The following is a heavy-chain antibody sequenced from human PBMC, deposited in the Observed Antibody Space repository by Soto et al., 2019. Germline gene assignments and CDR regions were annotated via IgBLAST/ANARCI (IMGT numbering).Heavy chain of an antibody. Sequence: QVQLVQSGAEVKKPGASVTVSCKTSGYTFSNYGINWVRQAPGQGLEWMGWISGYNGNTNYAQTVQGRVTMTTDTSTGTVYMELRSLKSDDPAIYYSSTFIIVGGWFDPNYCHCMDVWGQGTTVTVSS. D-gene: IGHD6-19*01. CDR2: ISGYNGNT. J-gene: IGHJ6*02. CDR3: STFIIVGGWFDPNYCHCMDV. CDR1: GYTFSNYG. V-gene: IGHV1-18*01.